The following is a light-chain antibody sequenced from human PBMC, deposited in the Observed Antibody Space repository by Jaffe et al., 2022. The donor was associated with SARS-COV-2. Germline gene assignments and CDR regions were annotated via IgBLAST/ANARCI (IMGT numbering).Light chain of an antibody. CDR2: AAS. CDR1: QSISNY. CDR3: QQSYNTWT. J-gene: IGKJ1*01. Sequence: DIQMTQSPSSLSASVGDRVIITCRASQSISNYLNWYQQKPGKAPKLLIYAASTLQSGVPSRFSGTGSGTDFTLTISSLQPEDFASYYCQQSYNTWTFGQGTKVELK. V-gene: IGKV1-39*01.